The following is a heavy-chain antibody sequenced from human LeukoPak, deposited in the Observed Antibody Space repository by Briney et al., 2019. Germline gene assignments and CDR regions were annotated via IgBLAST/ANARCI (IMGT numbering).Heavy chain of an antibody. Sequence: PGASLRLSCAASGFTFSSYEMNWVRQAPGKGLEWVSYISSSGSTIYYADSVKGRFTISRDNSKNSLYLQMNSLRADDTAVYYCARTELVTTFDYWGQGTLVTVSS. V-gene: IGHV3-48*03. CDR1: GFTFSSYE. CDR3: ARTELVTTFDY. J-gene: IGHJ4*02. CDR2: ISSSGSTI. D-gene: IGHD4-17*01.